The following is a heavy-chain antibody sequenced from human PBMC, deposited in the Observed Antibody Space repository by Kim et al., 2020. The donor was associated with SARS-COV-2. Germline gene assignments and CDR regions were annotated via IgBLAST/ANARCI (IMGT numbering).Heavy chain of an antibody. Sequence: SETLSLTCSVCGGSIGTSHYYWGWIRQSPGKGPEWIASIYYSGTTYYNPSLQSRVTISVDTSKNQFSLKLSSVTAADTAVYFCTRENDTPPVASPGVGVLDHWGQGTLVTVSS. CDR1: GGSIGTSHYY. J-gene: IGHJ4*02. CDR3: TRENDTPPVASPGVGVLDH. CDR2: IYYSGTT. V-gene: IGHV4-39*02. D-gene: IGHD1-26*01.